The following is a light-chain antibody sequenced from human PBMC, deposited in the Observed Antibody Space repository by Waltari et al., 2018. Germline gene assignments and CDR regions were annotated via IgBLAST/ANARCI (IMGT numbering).Light chain of an antibody. CDR3: HQYYSTPTT. CDR1: QSVIYSATNKND. CDR2: WAS. Sequence: DIVMTQSPDSLTVSLGDRATINCTPSQSVIYSATNKNDLAWYQQKPGQPPKLLIYWASTRESGVPDRFSGSGSGTDFTLTISNLQAEDVAVYYCHQYYSTPTTFGQGTKVEIK. V-gene: IGKV4-1*01. J-gene: IGKJ1*01.